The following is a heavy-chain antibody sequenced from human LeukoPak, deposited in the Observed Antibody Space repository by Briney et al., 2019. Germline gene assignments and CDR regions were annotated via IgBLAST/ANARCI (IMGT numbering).Heavy chain of an antibody. CDR1: GFTFSSYV. Sequence: GGSLRLSCAASGFTFSSYVMAWVRQAPGKGLEWVSGIGGGDTYYADSVKGRFTISRDNSKNALHLQMNSLRAEDTAVYYCVAVRGVIPGSYGMDVWGQGTTVTVSS. J-gene: IGHJ6*02. CDR2: IGGGDT. V-gene: IGHV3-23*01. CDR3: VAVRGVIPGSYGMDV. D-gene: IGHD3-10*01.